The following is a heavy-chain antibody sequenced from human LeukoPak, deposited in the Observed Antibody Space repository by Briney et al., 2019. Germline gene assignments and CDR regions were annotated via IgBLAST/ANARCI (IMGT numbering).Heavy chain of an antibody. D-gene: IGHD6-13*01. CDR1: GFTFSSYG. CDR2: ISSSGSTI. J-gene: IGHJ4*02. Sequence: GRSLRLSCAASGFTFSSYGMHWVRQAPGKGLEGVSYISSSGSTIYYADSVKGRFTISRDNAKNSLYLQMNSLRAEDTAVYYCARDPYSSSGGGFDYWGQGTLVTVSS. CDR3: ARDPYSSSGGGFDY. V-gene: IGHV3-48*04.